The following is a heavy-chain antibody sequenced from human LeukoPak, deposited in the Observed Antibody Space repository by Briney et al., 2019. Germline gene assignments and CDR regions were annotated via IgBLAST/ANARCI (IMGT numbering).Heavy chain of an antibody. CDR3: ARAMYWRGYRSGMDV. J-gene: IGHJ6*02. Sequence: SSETVSLTCEVYGGSFSGYYWIWIRQPPGKGLEWIGEIHHSGSTNYNPSLKSRVTISVDTSKNQFSLKLSSVTAADTAVYYCARAMYWRGYRSGMDVWGQGTTVTVSS. CDR1: GGSFSGYY. D-gene: IGHD3-16*02. CDR2: IHHSGST. V-gene: IGHV4-34*01.